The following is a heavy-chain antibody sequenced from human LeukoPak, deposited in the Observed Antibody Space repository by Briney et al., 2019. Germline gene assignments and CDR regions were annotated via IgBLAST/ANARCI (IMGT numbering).Heavy chain of an antibody. V-gene: IGHV1-69*04. CDR3: ARAPSNQLLWGGYHGMDV. J-gene: IGHJ6*02. CDR1: GGTFSSYA. Sequence: ASVKVSGKASGGTFSSYAISWVRQAPGQGLEWMGRIIPILGIANYAQKFQGRVTITADKSTSTAYMELSSLRSEDTAVYYCARAPSNQLLWGGYHGMDVWGQGTTVTVSS. CDR2: IIPILGIA. D-gene: IGHD2-2*01.